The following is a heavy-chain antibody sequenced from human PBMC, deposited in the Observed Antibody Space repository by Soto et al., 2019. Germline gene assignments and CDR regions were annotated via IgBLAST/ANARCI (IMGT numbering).Heavy chain of an antibody. Sequence: QVQLVESGGGVNQPGRSLRLACAASGFTFSNNAMYWVRQAPGKGLEWVAVIAYDGRNKFYADSVKGRFTISRDNSQNTLYLQMNSLRPDDTAMYYCARDGGEALSPADYFDSWGQGTVVTVSS. V-gene: IGHV3-30*04. D-gene: IGHD3-16*01. CDR3: ARDGGEALSPADYFDS. CDR1: GFTFSNNA. J-gene: IGHJ4*02. CDR2: IAYDGRNK.